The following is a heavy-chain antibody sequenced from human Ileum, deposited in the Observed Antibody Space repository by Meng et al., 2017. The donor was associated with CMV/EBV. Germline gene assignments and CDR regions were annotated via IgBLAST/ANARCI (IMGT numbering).Heavy chain of an antibody. CDR3: ARGSSGYFDL. CDR2: INHSGRT. J-gene: IGHJ2*01. V-gene: IGHV4-34*01. Sequence: LCCAVYVVPFLDYSWRWIRPPPGKGLEWIGQINHSGRTDYNPSLKSRVTISVDTSKNQFSLRLSSVTATDTAIYYCARGSSGYFDLWGRGTLVTVSS. CDR1: VVPFLDYS.